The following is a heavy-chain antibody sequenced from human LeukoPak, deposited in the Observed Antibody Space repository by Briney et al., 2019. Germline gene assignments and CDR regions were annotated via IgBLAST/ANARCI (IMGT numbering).Heavy chain of an antibody. CDR2: ISGSGGST. CDR3: AKPLLLLTEFFDY. CDR1: GFTFSIYA. D-gene: IGHD2-15*01. V-gene: IGHV3-23*01. J-gene: IGHJ4*02. Sequence: TGGSLRLSCATSGFTFSIYAMTWVRQAPGKGLEWVSTISGSGGSTYYADSVKGRFTISRDNSKNTLYLQMNSLRAEDTAVYYCAKPLLLLTEFFDYWGQGTLVTVSS.